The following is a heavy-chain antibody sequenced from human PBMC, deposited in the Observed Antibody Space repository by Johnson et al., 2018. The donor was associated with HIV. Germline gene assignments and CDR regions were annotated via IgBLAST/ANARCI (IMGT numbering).Heavy chain of an antibody. D-gene: IGHD6-13*01. Sequence: VQLVESGGGLVQPGGSLRLSCAASGFTLSSYWIHWVRQAPGKGLVWVSRMTSDGSSTSYADSVKGRFTISRDNAKNSLYLQMNSLRAEDTAFYYCAKDMGCSWYEPWDAFDIWGQGTVVTVAS. CDR3: AKDMGCSWYEPWDAFDI. J-gene: IGHJ3*02. V-gene: IGHV3-74*01. CDR1: GFTLSSYW. CDR2: MTSDGSST.